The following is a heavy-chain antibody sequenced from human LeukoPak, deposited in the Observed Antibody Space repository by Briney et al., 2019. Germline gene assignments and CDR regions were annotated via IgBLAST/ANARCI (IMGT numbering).Heavy chain of an antibody. CDR2: ISGSGGST. V-gene: IGHV3-23*01. D-gene: IGHD6-13*01. J-gene: IGHJ4*02. CDR1: GFTFSSYA. Sequence: GGSLRLSCAASGFTFSSYAMSWARQAPGKGLEWVSAISGSGGSTYYADSVKGRFTISRDNSKNTLYLQMNSLRAEDTAVYYCAAHDGVSSSLDYWGQGTLVTVSS. CDR3: AAHDGVSSSLDY.